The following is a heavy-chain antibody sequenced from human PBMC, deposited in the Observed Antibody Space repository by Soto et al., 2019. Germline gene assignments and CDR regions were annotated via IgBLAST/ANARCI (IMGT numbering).Heavy chain of an antibody. CDR1: GGSFSGYY. J-gene: IGHJ4*02. Sequence: QVQLQQWGAGLLKPSETLSLTCAVYGGSFSGYYWSWIRQPPGKGLELMGEINHSGSTHYNPSLKSRVTVSVDPSKSQFSLLLSSVTAADTAVYYCASFGGIAARYFDYWGQGTLVTVSS. V-gene: IGHV4-34*01. CDR2: INHSGST. D-gene: IGHD6-13*01. CDR3: ASFGGIAARYFDY.